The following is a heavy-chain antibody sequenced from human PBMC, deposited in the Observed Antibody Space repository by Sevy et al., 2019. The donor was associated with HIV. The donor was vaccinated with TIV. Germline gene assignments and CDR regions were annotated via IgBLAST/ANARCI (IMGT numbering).Heavy chain of an antibody. Sequence: GGSLRLSCSASGFTFSSHAMHWVRQAPGKGLEWVAVISYDGSYKNYADSVQGRFTISRDDSKNTLYLQMNSLRAEDTAVYDCARDSGYSINRYPGYWGRGTLVTVSS. CDR1: GFTFSSHA. V-gene: IGHV3-30*03. CDR2: ISYDGSYK. D-gene: IGHD4-4*01. J-gene: IGHJ4*02. CDR3: ARDSGYSINRYPGY.